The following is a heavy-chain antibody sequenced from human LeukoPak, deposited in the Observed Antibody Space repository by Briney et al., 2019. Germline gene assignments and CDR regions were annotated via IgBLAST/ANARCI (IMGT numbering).Heavy chain of an antibody. J-gene: IGHJ4*02. CDR3: VKRKFMGFIVATHFDY. V-gene: IGHV3-23*01. CDR2: ISGSGGST. CDR1: GFTFSSYA. Sequence: PGGSLRLSCAASGFTFSSYAMSWVRQAPGKGLEWVSAISGSGGSTYYADSVKGRFTISRDNSKNTLYLQMNSLRAEDTAVYYCVKRKFMGFIVATHFDYWGQGTLVTVSS. D-gene: IGHD5-12*01.